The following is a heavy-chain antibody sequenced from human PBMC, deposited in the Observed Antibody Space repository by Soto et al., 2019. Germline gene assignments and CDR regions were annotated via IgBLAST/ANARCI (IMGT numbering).Heavy chain of an antibody. J-gene: IGHJ4*02. CDR2: ISWNSGSI. Sequence: GGSLRLSCGASGFTFDDYAMHWVRQAPGKGLEWVSGISWNSGSIGYADSVKGRFTISRDNAKNSLYLQMNSLRAEDTALYYCAKDQRGFYDSRGYSFDYWGPGTLVTVYS. D-gene: IGHD3-22*01. CDR3: AKDQRGFYDSRGYSFDY. V-gene: IGHV3-9*01. CDR1: GFTFDDYA.